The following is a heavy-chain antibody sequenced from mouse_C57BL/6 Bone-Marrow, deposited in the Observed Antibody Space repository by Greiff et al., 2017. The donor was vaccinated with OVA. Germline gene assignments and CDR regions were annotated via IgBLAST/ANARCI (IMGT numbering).Heavy chain of an antibody. Sequence: EVKLVESGAELVRPGASVKLSCTASGFNIKDYYMHWVKQRPEQGLEWIGRIDPEDGDTEYAPKFQGKATMTADTSSNTAYLQLSSLTSEDSAVYYCARSGGLRPYYAMDYWGQGTSVTVSS. J-gene: IGHJ4*01. CDR3: ARSGGLRPYYAMDY. D-gene: IGHD2-4*01. V-gene: IGHV14-1*01. CDR1: GFNIKDYY. CDR2: IDPEDGDT.